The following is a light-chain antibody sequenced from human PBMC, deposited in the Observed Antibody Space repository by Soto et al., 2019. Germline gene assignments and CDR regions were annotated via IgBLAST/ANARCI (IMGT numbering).Light chain of an antibody. V-gene: IGKV3-20*01. CDR1: QSVSSY. CDR3: QQYGSSPWT. Sequence: EIVLTQSPGTLFLLPGGRATLSLRASQSVSSYLAWYQQKPGQAPRLLIYGASTRATGIPARFSGSGSGTDFTLTISRMEPEDFAVYYCQQYGSSPWTFGQGTKVDIK. J-gene: IGKJ1*01. CDR2: GAS.